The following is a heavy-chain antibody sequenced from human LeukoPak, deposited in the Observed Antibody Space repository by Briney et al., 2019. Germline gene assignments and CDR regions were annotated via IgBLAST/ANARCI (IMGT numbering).Heavy chain of an antibody. CDR1: GGSISSYY. V-gene: IGHV4-59*01. D-gene: IGHD5-18*01. J-gene: IGHJ6*03. CDR2: IYYSGST. CDR3: ARTLRSYGDYYYYYMDV. Sequence: SETLSLTCTVSGGSISSYYWSWIRQPPGKGLEWIGYIYYSGSTNYNPSLKSRVTISVDTSKNQFSLKLSSVTAADTAVYYCARTLRSYGDYYYYYMDVWGKGTTVTISS.